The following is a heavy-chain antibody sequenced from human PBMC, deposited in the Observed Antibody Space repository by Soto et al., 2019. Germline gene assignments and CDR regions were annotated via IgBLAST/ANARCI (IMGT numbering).Heavy chain of an antibody. CDR3: ARAYTQQHSAFDI. J-gene: IGHJ3*02. CDR2: IYYSGST. Sequence: QVQLQESGPGLVKPSETLSLTCTVSGGSISSYYWSWIRQPPGKGLEWIGYIYYSGSTNYNPSLKSRVTISVDTSKNQFSLKLSSVTAADTAVYYCARAYTQQHSAFDIWGQGTMVTVSS. D-gene: IGHD6-13*01. CDR1: GGSISSYY. V-gene: IGHV4-59*01.